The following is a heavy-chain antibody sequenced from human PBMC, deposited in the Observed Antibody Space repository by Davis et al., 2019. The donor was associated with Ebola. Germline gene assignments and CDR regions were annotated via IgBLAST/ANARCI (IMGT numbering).Heavy chain of an antibody. CDR1: GFIFSNYA. CDR2: ISGSGDST. J-gene: IGHJ4*02. Sequence: PGGSLRLSCAASGFIFSNYAMSWVRQAPGKGLEWVSVISGSGDSTHYVDSVKGRFTISRDKSKNTVYLQMDSLRAEDTAVFYCAEGGTNNFLGANWGQGTLVTVSS. V-gene: IGHV3-23*01. CDR3: AEGGTNNFLGAN. D-gene: IGHD2-8*01.